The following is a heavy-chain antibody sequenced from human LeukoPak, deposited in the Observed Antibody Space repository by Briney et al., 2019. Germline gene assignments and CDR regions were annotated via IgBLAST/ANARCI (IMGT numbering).Heavy chain of an antibody. J-gene: IGHJ4*02. CDR1: GFTFSDYY. Sequence: GGSLRLSCAASGFTFSDYYMSWIRQAPGKGLEWVSYISSSSSYTNYADSVKGRFTISRDNAKNSLYLQMNSLRAEDTAGYYCASILGDVNYGYYFDYWGQGTLVTVSS. D-gene: IGHD4-11*01. CDR3: ASILGDVNYGYYFDY. V-gene: IGHV3-11*03. CDR2: ISSSSSYT.